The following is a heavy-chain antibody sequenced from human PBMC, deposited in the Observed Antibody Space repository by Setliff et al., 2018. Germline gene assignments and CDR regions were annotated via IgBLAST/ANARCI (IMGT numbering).Heavy chain of an antibody. J-gene: IGHJ2*01. CDR2: INPKSGGT. CDR3: ARGNYAYWYFDL. V-gene: IGHV1-2*02. CDR1: GYSFTDYY. Sequence: ASVKVSCKASGYSFTDYYMHWVRQVPGRGLEWMGWINPKSGGTRYAQKFQGRVTMSLDTSKNYFSLKLKSVTAADTAIYFCARGNYAYWYFDLWGRGTLVTVSS. D-gene: IGHD1-7*01.